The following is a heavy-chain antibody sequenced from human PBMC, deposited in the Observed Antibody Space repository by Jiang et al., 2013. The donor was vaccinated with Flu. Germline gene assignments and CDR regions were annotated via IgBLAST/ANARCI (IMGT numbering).Heavy chain of an antibody. CDR3: ARALDYGGNPFDY. V-gene: IGHV4-34*01. D-gene: IGHD4-23*01. CDR1: GGSFSGYY. CDR2: INHSGST. J-gene: IGHJ4*02. Sequence: GLVKPSETLSLTCAVYGGSFSGYYWSWIRQPPGKGLEWIGEINHSGSTNYNPSLKSRVTISVDTSKNQFSLKLSSVTAADTAVYYCARALDYGGNPFDYWGQGTLVTVSS.